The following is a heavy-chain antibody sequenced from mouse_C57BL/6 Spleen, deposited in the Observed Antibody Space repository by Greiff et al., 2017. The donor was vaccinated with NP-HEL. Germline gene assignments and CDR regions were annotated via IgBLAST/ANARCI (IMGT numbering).Heavy chain of an antibody. J-gene: IGHJ4*01. CDR3: ARDRRDAMDY. Sequence: DVKLVESEGGLVQPGSSMKLSCTASGFTFSDYYMAWVRQVPEKGLEWVANINYDGSSTYYLDSLKSRFIISRDNAKNILYLQMSSLKSEDTATYYCARDRRDAMDYWGQGTSVTVSS. V-gene: IGHV5-16*01. CDR1: GFTFSDYY. CDR2: INYDGSST.